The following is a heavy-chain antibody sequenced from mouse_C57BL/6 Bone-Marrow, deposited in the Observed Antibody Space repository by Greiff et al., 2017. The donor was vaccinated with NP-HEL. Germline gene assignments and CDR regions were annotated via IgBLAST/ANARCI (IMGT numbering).Heavy chain of an antibody. D-gene: IGHD1-1*01. Sequence: QVQLQQPGAELVKPGASVKLSCKASGYTFTSYWMHWVKQRPGQGLEWIGMINPNSGSTNYNEKFKSKATLTVDKSSSTAYMQLSSLTSVNSAVYYCARREVLITPVVATRYFDVWGTGTTVTVSS. CDR2: INPNSGST. V-gene: IGHV1-64*01. J-gene: IGHJ1*03. CDR3: ARREVLITPVVATRYFDV. CDR1: GYTFTSYW.